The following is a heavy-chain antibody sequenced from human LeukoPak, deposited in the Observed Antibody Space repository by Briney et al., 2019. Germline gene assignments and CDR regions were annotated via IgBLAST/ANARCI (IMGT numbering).Heavy chain of an antibody. D-gene: IGHD6-13*01. CDR1: GYTFTGYY. CDR2: INPNSGGT. V-gene: IGHV1-2*06. Sequence: GASVKVSCKASGYTFTGYYMHWVRQAPGQGLEWMGRINPNSGGTNYAQKFQGRVIMTRDTSISTDYMELSRLRSDDTAVYYCARVPSIAAAPYYMDVWGKGTTVTVSS. J-gene: IGHJ6*03. CDR3: ARVPSIAAAPYYMDV.